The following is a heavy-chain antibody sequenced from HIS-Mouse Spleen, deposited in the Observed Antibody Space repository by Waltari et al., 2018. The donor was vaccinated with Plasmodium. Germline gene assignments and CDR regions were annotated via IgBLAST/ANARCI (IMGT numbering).Heavy chain of an antibody. CDR1: GGSISSSSYY. D-gene: IGHD5-12*01. J-gene: IGHJ4*02. Sequence: QLQLQESGPGLVKPSETLSLTCTVSGGSISSSSYYWGWIRQPPGKGLEWIGRIYYSGGTYYNPSRKSRVTISVDTSKNQFSLKLSSGTAADTAVYYCARFVGRDGYDYWGQGTLVTVSS. CDR3: ARFVGRDGYDY. V-gene: IGHV4-39*07. CDR2: IYYSGGT.